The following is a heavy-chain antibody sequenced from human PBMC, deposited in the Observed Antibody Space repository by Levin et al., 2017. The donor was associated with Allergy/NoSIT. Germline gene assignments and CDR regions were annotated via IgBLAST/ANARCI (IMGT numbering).Heavy chain of an antibody. V-gene: IGHV3-33*01. J-gene: IGHJ6*02. CDR3: ARDKRRWGLFPNYGMDV. CDR1: EFTFSHYG. Sequence: PGGSLRLSCAASEFTFSHYGMHWVRQAPGKGLEWVAIIWFDGSQTHYAGSVKGRFTISRDDSKNTVYLQMNSLRVEDTGVYYCARDKRRWGLFPNYGMDVWGQGTTVTVSS. D-gene: IGHD3-16*01. CDR2: IWFDGSQT.